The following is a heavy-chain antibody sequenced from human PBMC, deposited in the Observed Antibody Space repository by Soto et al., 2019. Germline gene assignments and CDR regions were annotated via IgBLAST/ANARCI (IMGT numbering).Heavy chain of an antibody. CDR1: GFPFNIFG. CDR3: ARSGCSGGTCYRGYDAFDV. D-gene: IGHD2-15*01. Sequence: QVQLVESGGGVVQPGRSLRLSCAASGFPFNIFGIHWVRQAPGEGLEWVAVIWFDGSKEYYGGSVRGRFTVSRDNSKNTVYLQMNSLRGDDTAIYYCARSGCSGGTCYRGYDAFDVRGQGTMVTVSS. CDR2: IWFDGSKE. J-gene: IGHJ3*01. V-gene: IGHV3-33*01.